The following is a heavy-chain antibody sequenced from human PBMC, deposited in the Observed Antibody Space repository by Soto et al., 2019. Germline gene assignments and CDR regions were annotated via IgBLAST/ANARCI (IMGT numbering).Heavy chain of an antibody. J-gene: IGHJ5*02. CDR3: AGVPYYYDSSGYSNWFDP. D-gene: IGHD3-22*01. V-gene: IGHV1-8*01. Sequence: QVQLVQSGAEVKKPGASVKVSCKASGYTFTNYDINWVRQATGQGLEWMGWMNPNNGNTGYAQKFQGRVTMTRNTSISTAYMELSSLKSEDTAVYYCAGVPYYYDSSGYSNWFDPWGQGTLVTVSS. CDR2: MNPNNGNT. CDR1: GYTFTNYD.